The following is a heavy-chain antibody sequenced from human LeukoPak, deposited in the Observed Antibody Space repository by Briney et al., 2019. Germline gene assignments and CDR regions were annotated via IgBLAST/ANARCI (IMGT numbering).Heavy chain of an antibody. CDR1: GFTFNTYS. D-gene: IGHD4-17*01. Sequence: GGSLRLSCAASGFTFNTYSMNWVRQAPGKGLEWVSYISGSSSTIYYTDSVKGRFTISRDNAKNIVYLHMNGLRDEDTAVYYCVRDRRDNGYIYYFDYWGQGTLVTVSS. CDR2: ISGSSSTI. J-gene: IGHJ4*02. CDR3: VRDRRDNGYIYYFDY. V-gene: IGHV3-48*02.